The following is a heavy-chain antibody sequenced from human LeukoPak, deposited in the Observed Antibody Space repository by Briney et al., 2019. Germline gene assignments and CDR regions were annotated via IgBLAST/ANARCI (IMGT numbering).Heavy chain of an antibody. J-gene: IGHJ4*02. Sequence: GGSLRLSCEASGSTVNSNYMSWVRQAPGKGLEWVSVLYSSGITYYADSVKGRFVISRDNSKNTLFLQMNSLRAEDTAVYFCASDETYILGAYWGQGTLVTVSS. D-gene: IGHD3-16*01. CDR2: LYSSGIT. V-gene: IGHV3-53*01. CDR3: ASDETYILGAY. CDR1: GSTVNSNY.